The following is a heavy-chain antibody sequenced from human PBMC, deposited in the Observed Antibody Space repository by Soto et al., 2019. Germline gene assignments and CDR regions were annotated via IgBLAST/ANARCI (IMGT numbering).Heavy chain of an antibody. J-gene: IGHJ6*02. CDR3: ARAGSSWSYYYYGMEV. Sequence: SETLSLTCAVYVGSFSGYYWSWIRQPPGKGLEWIGEINHSGSTNYNPSLKSRVTISVDTSKNQFYLKLSSVTAADTAVYYCARAGSSWSYYYYGMEVWGQGTTVTVSS. D-gene: IGHD6-13*01. V-gene: IGHV4-34*01. CDR2: INHSGST. CDR1: VGSFSGYY.